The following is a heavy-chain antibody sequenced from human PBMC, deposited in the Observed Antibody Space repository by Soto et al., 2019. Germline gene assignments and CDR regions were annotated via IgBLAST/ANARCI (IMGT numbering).Heavy chain of an antibody. D-gene: IGHD2-2*01. Sequence: GASVKVSCKTSGYTFATYPIHWVRQAPGQSLEWMGWISAGSGNRRFSQKFQGRVTITRDTPASTVYMELTSLRYEDTAVYYCARGSQGGSSLLASYQHGMDIWGQGTTVT. V-gene: IGHV1-3*01. CDR1: GYTFATYP. J-gene: IGHJ6*02. CDR2: ISAGSGNR. CDR3: ARGSQGGSSLLASYQHGMDI.